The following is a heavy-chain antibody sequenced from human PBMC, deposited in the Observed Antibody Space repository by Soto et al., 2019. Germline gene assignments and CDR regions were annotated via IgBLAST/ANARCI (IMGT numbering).Heavy chain of an antibody. CDR1: GYIFRSYG. CDR3: ARVGGIGIQSWSYPYYGLHX. J-gene: IGHJ6*02. V-gene: IGHV3-33*01. Sequence: PGGSLRLSCAASGYIFRSYGMHWVRQAPGKGLEWVAVIWDDGSQKYYADSVKVRFTISRDDSNNTVYLQMNSLKFEDTAVDHCARVGGIGIQSWSYPYYGLHXWGPVTTVTVS. D-gene: IGHD3-10*01. CDR2: IWDDGSQK.